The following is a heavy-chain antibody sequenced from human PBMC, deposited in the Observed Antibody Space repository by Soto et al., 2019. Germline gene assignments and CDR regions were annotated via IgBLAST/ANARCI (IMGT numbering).Heavy chain of an antibody. J-gene: IGHJ6*02. CDR1: GFTFGDYA. Sequence: QPGGSLRLSCTASGFTFGDYAMSWVRQAPGKGLEWVGFIRSKAYGGTTEYAASVKGRFTISRDDSKSIAYLQMNSLKTEDTAVFYCTRTAGYXDSSGYYSGYYYYGMDVWGRGTTVTVSS. CDR2: IRSKAYGGTT. D-gene: IGHD3-22*01. CDR3: TRTAGYXDSSGYYSGYYYYGMDV. V-gene: IGHV3-49*04.